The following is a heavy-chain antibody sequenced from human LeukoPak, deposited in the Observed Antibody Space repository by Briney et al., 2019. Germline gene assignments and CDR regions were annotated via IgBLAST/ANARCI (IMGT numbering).Heavy chain of an antibody. CDR1: GYTFTSYD. D-gene: IGHD4-4*01. V-gene: IGHV1-8*01. Sequence: GASVKVSCKASGYTFTSYDINWVRQATGQGLEWMGWMNPNSGNTGYAQKFQGRATMTRNTSISTAYMELSSLRSEDTAVYYCARLSTTDHYYYYYGMDVWGQGTTVTVSS. J-gene: IGHJ6*02. CDR3: ARLSTTDHYYYYYGMDV. CDR2: MNPNSGNT.